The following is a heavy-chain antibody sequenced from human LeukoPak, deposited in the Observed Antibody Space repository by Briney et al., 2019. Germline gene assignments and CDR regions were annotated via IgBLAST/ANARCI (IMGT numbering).Heavy chain of an antibody. CDR3: ARHTVWVGYD. V-gene: IGHV4-39*01. CDR2: IYYSGST. CDR1: GDSISSSSSY. Sequence: SETLSLTCTVSGDSISSSSSYWRWIRQPPGKGLEWIGSIYYSGSTYYNPSLKSRVTISVGTSKSQFSLKLNSVTAADTAVYYCARHTVWVGYDWGQGTLVTVSS. D-gene: IGHD5-12*01. J-gene: IGHJ4*02.